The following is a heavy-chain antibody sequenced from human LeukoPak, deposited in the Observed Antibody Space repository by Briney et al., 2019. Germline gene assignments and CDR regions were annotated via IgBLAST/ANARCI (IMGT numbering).Heavy chain of an antibody. J-gene: IGHJ6*02. V-gene: IGHV4-59*08. Sequence: SETLSLTCTVSGGSISAYYWSWIRQPPGKGLEWIGYISYSGSPTYNPSLKSRLTISLDTSKKFFSLNLSSVTAADTAVYFCARHGYGSGRGYGMDVWGQGTTVTVS. CDR3: ARHGYGSGRGYGMDV. D-gene: IGHD3-10*01. CDR1: GGSISAYY. CDR2: ISYSGSP.